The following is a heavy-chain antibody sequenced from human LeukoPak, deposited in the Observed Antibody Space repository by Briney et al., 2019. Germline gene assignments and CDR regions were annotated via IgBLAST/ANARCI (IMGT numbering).Heavy chain of an antibody. J-gene: IGHJ3*02. CDR3: AKTKVGTGLDALDI. D-gene: IGHD2-21*02. CDR2: ISYAGSNK. V-gene: IGHV3-30-3*02. Sequence: GGSLTLSCAASGFTFNSYAMHWVRQAAGKGLEWVAIISYAGSNKFYADSVKGRFAISRDNSKNTLYLQMDRLRAEDTAVYYCAKTKVGTGLDALDIWGQGTMVTVSS. CDR1: GFTFNSYA.